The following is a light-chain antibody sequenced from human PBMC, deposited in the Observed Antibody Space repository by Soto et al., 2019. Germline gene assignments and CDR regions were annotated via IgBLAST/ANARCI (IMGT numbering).Light chain of an antibody. CDR1: QSLLHRNGYHY. Sequence: DILLTQSPLSLPVSPGESASISCRSSQSLLHRNGYHYLDWYLQKPGQSPQLLIHLASNRAPGVPDRFSGSGSGTDFTLKINKVEAEDVGVYYCMQAVQTPLTFGGGTKVEI. CDR3: MQAVQTPLT. CDR2: LAS. V-gene: IGKV2-28*01. J-gene: IGKJ4*01.